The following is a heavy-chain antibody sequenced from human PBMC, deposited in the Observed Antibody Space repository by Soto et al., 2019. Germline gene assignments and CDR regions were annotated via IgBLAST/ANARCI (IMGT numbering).Heavy chain of an antibody. CDR2: ISGSGGST. CDR3: AKGGRDGYNYLTLDAFDI. Sequence: GGSLRLSCAASGFTFSSYAMSWVRQAPGKGLEWVSAISGSGGSTYYADSVKGRFTISRDNSKNTLYLQMNSLRAEDTAVYYCAKGGRDGYNYLTLDAFDIWGQGTMVTVSS. V-gene: IGHV3-23*01. D-gene: IGHD5-12*01. CDR1: GFTFSSYA. J-gene: IGHJ3*02.